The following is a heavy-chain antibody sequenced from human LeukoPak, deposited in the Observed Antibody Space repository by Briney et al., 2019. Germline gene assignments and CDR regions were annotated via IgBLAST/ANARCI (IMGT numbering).Heavy chain of an antibody. Sequence: GSLRLSCAAAGFTFNKSWMSWVRQAPGKGPEWVANIKEDGTQKYYVDSVRGRFTISRDNAENSLYLQMNSLRDEDTAVYYCAKTGERDYWARGTLVTVSS. D-gene: IGHD7-27*01. CDR2: IKEDGTQK. CDR3: AKTGERDY. V-gene: IGHV3-7*01. CDR1: GFTFNKSW. J-gene: IGHJ4*02.